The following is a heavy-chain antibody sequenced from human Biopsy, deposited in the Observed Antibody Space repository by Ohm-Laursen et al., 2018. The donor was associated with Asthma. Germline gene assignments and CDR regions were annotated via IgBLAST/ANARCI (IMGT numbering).Heavy chain of an antibody. CDR2: ITTDDVHK. D-gene: IGHD6-6*01. Sequence: SLRLSCAASGFAFNRFDMHWVRQAPGEGLEWLALITTDDVHKYNGESVRGRFSISIDNSKRTVYLHMAGLTVADTAVYFCARGEDPRPVADHLDIWGQGARVIVSS. J-gene: IGHJ4*02. CDR3: ARGEDPRPVADHLDI. CDR1: GFAFNRFD. V-gene: IGHV3-33*08.